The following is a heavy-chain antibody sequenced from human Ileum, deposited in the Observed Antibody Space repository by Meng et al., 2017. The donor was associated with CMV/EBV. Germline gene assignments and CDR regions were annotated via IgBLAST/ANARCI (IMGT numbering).Heavy chain of an antibody. CDR3: ARDRGPGGDI. V-gene: IGHV3-48*04. Sequence: GESLKISCAASGFTFSSYWMSWVRQAPGKGLEWVSCIISSSGTMYYADSVKGRFTISRDNAKNSLYLQMNSLRAEDTAVYYCARDRGPGGDIWGQGTMVTVSS. CDR2: IISSSGTM. J-gene: IGHJ3*02. D-gene: IGHD2-8*02. CDR1: GFTFSSYW.